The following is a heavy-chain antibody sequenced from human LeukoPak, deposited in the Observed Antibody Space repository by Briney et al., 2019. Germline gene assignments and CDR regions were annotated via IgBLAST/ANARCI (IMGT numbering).Heavy chain of an antibody. V-gene: IGHV4-34*01. Sequence: SETPSLTCTVSGGSISSYYWSWIRQPPGKGLEWIGEINHSGSANYNPSLKSRVTISVGTSKNQFSLKLSSVTAAETAVYFCARGVNNWNIDVFDIWGQGTMVTVSS. CDR3: ARGVNNWNIDVFDI. D-gene: IGHD1/OR15-1a*01. J-gene: IGHJ3*02. CDR1: GGSISSYY. CDR2: INHSGSA.